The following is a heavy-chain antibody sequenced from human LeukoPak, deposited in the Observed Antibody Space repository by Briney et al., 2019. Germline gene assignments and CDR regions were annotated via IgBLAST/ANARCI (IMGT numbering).Heavy chain of an antibody. V-gene: IGHV3-7*01. CDR2: IKQDGSEK. J-gene: IGHJ3*02. CDR3: ARDSLYYDISDYAFDI. CDR1: GFTFSSYW. D-gene: IGHD3-9*01. Sequence: GGSLRLSCAASGFTFSSYWMSWVRQAPGKGLEWVANIKQDGSEKYYVDSVKGRFTISRDNAKNSLYLQMNSLGAEDTAVYYCARDSLYYDISDYAFDIWGQGTMVTVSS.